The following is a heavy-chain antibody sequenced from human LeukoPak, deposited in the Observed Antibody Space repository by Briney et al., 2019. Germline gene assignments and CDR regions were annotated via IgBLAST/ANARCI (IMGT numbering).Heavy chain of an antibody. CDR3: AKGLVPWRAAADAGFDY. J-gene: IGHJ4*02. CDR2: ISGSGGST. V-gene: IGHV3-23*01. D-gene: IGHD6-13*01. CDR1: GFTFSDYY. Sequence: PGGSLRLSCAASGFTFSDYYMSWVRQAPGKGLEWVSAISGSGGSTYYADSVKGRFTISRDNSKNTLYLQMNSLRAEDTAVYYCAKGLVPWRAAADAGFDYWGQGTLVTVSS.